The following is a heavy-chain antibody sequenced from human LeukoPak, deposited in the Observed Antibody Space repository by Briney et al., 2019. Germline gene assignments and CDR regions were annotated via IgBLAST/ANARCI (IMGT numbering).Heavy chain of an antibody. CDR3: ARVLMVYAINWFDP. J-gene: IGHJ5*02. D-gene: IGHD2-8*01. V-gene: IGHV4-34*01. Sequence: PSETLSLTCAVYGGSFSGYYWSWIRQPPGKGLEWIGEINHSGSTNYNPSLKSRVTISVDTSKNQFSLKLSSVTAADMAVYYCARVLMVYAINWFDPWGQGTLVTVSS. CDR2: INHSGST. CDR1: GGSFSGYY.